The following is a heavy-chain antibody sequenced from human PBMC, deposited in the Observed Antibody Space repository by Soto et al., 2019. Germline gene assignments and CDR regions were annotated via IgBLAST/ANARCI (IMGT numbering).Heavy chain of an antibody. D-gene: IGHD3-9*01. Sequence: QVQLQESGPGLVKPSQTLSLTCTVSGGSISSGGYYWSWIRQHPGKGLEWIGYIYYSGSTYYNPSLKSRVTISVDTSKNQFSLKLSSVTAADTAVYCCARELVELTGFRGRNWFDPWGQGTLVTVSS. CDR2: IYYSGST. J-gene: IGHJ5*02. CDR3: ARELVELTGFRGRNWFDP. CDR1: GGSISSGGYY. V-gene: IGHV4-31*03.